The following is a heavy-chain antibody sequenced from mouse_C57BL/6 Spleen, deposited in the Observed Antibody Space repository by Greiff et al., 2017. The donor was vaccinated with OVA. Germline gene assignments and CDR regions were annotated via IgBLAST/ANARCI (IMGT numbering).Heavy chain of an antibody. V-gene: IGHV1-62-2*01. CDR1: GYTFTEYT. CDR3: ARQANWDAWFAY. J-gene: IGHJ3*01. CDR2: FYPGSGSI. Sequence: LVESGAELVKPGASVKLSCKASGYTFTEYTIHWVKQRSGQGLEWIGWFYPGSGSIKYNEKFKDKATLTADKSSSTVYMELSRLTSEDSAVYFCARQANWDAWFAYWGQGTLVTVSA. D-gene: IGHD4-1*01.